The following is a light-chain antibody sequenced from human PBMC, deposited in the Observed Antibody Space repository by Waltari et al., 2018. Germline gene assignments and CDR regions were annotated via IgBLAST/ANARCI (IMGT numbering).Light chain of an antibody. Sequence: QLVLTQSPSASAPLRASVKLTCTLSSGPSSNIIALLPKRPERGPRCLMKVNRDGSHSKGDDIPDRCSGSSSGAERDLTIASLQSEDEADYYCETGGDGTWVFGGGTKLTV. CDR3: ETGGDGTWV. J-gene: IGLJ3*02. V-gene: IGLV4-69*01. CDR2: VNRDGSH. CDR1: SGPSSNI.